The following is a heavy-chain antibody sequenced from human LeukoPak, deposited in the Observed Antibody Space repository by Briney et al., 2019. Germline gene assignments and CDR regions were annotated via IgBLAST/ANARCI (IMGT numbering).Heavy chain of an antibody. V-gene: IGHV1-46*01. CDR2: INPSGGST. CDR3: ARDTGTPYYDFWSGYNDY. Sequence: GASVKVSCKASGYTFTSYYMHWVRQAPGQGLEWMGIINPSGGSTSYAQKFQGRVTMTRDTSTSTVYMELSSLRSEDTAVYYCARDTGTPYYDFWSGYNDYWGQGTLVTVSS. D-gene: IGHD3-3*01. J-gene: IGHJ4*02. CDR1: GYTFTSYY.